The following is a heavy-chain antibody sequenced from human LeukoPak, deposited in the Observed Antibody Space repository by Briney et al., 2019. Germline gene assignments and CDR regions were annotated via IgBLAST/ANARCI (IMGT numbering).Heavy chain of an antibody. D-gene: IGHD3-3*01. CDR2: IYYSGST. J-gene: IGHJ5*02. CDR1: GGSISSSSHY. Sequence: SETLSLTCTVSGGSISSSSHYWGWIPQSPQKGLEWIGSIYYSGSTYNNPSLKSRVTISVDTSKNQFSLKLNSVTAADTAVYYCARAGYFDFWSGYDGWFDPWGQGTLVTVSS. CDR3: ARAGYFDFWSGYDGWFDP. V-gene: IGHV4-39*07.